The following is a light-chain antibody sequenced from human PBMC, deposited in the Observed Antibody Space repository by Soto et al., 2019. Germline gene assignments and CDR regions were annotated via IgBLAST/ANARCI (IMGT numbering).Light chain of an antibody. CDR3: NSFTTSSTLV. V-gene: IGLV2-14*03. CDR1: SSDVGAYNY. J-gene: IGLJ2*01. Sequence: QSVLTQPASVSGSPGQSITISCTGTSSDVGAYNYVSWYQHHPGKAPKLMIYDVSNRPSGVSNRFSGSKSDNTASLTISGLQAEDEADYYCNSFTTSSTLVFGGGTKLTVL. CDR2: DVS.